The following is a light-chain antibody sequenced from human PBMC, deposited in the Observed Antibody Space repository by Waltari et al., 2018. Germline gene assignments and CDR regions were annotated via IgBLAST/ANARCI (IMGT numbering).Light chain of an antibody. CDR1: QSLVFSNGNNY. CDR3: LQHNTYPHT. Sequence: EIVVTQSPLSLPVTPGEPASISCRSSQSLVFSNGNNYLDWYLQKPGQSPQLLIYETSNRASGVPDRFSGSGSGTEFTLTISSLQPEDFATYYCLQHNTYPHTFGQGTKLEIE. CDR2: ETS. J-gene: IGKJ2*01. V-gene: IGKV2-28*01.